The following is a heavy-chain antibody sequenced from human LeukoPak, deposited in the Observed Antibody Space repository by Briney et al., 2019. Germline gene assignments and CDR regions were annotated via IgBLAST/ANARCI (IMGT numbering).Heavy chain of an antibody. V-gene: IGHV1-46*01. Sequence: ASVTVSFKSSGYTFTSYYMHWVRQAPGQGLEWMGIINPSGGSTSYAQKFQGRVTMTRDTSTSTVYMELSSLRSEDTAVYYCARDRITIVRGVNNWFDPWGQGTLVTVSS. J-gene: IGHJ5*02. CDR2: INPSGGST. CDR1: GYTFTSYY. D-gene: IGHD3-10*01. CDR3: ARDRITIVRGVNNWFDP.